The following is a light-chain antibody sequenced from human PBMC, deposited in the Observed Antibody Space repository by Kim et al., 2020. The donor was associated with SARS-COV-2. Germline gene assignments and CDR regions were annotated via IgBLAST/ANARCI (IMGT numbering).Light chain of an antibody. J-gene: IGLJ3*02. CDR2: RNN. Sequence: GQRATISSSGISATFRIFSISWSRTIPGTAPKPLISRNNQRPSGVPARFSGSQSGTSASLAIRGLRSGDEADYYCAAWGDSLSGRVFGGGTQLTVL. CDR3: AAWGDSLSGRV. V-gene: IGLV1-47*01. CDR1: SATFRIFS.